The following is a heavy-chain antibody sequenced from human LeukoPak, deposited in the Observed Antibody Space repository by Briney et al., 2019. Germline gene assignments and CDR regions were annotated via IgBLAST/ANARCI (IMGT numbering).Heavy chain of an antibody. V-gene: IGHV4-59*01. CDR2: IYNSGNT. CDR1: GGSISSYY. J-gene: IGHJ6*02. CDR3: ARRGDYYSYGMDV. Sequence: SETLSLTCTVSGGSISSYYWSWIRQPPGKRLEWIGYIYNSGNTNYNPSLKSRGTISVDTSKNQFSLKLTFVTAADTAVYYCARRGDYYSYGMDVWGQGTPVTVSS.